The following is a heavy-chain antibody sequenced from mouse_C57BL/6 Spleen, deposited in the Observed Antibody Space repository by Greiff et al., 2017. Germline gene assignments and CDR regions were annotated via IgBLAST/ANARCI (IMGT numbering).Heavy chain of an antibody. D-gene: IGHD2-4*01. CDR3: ARSPTMITTGYYYAMDY. V-gene: IGHV7-3*01. J-gene: IGHJ4*01. CDR1: GFTFTDYY. CDR2: IRNKANGYTT. Sequence: EVKGVESGGGLVQPGGSLSLSCAASGFTFTDYYMSWVRQPPGKALEWLGFIRNKANGYTTEYSASVKGRFTISRDNSQSILYLQMNALRAEDSATYYCARSPTMITTGYYYAMDYWGQGTSVTVSS.